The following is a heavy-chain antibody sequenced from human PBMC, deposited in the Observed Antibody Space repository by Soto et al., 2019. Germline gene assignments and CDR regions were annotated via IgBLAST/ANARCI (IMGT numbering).Heavy chain of an antibody. CDR3: VRGASLNFDY. CDR2: VNWNGGST. D-gene: IGHD1-26*01. V-gene: IGHV3-20*04. Sequence: RPGGSLRLSCAASGFTFDDYGMSWARQAPGKGLEWVSGVNWNGGSTGYADSVKGRFTISRDNAKNSLYLQMNSLRAEDTAFYYCVRGASLNFDYWGQGTPVTVSS. J-gene: IGHJ4*02. CDR1: GFTFDDYG.